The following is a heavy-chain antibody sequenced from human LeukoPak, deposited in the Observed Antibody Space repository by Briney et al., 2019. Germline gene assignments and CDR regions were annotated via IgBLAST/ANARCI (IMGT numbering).Heavy chain of an antibody. Sequence: GGSLRLSCAASGFTFSSYSMNWVRQAPGKGLEWVSSISSSSSYIYYADSVKGRFTISRDNAKNSLHLQMNSLRAEDTAVYYCAKLNLLSDTAMDLFDYWGQGTLVTVSS. V-gene: IGHV3-21*01. CDR1: GFTFSSYS. J-gene: IGHJ4*02. D-gene: IGHD5-18*01. CDR3: AKLNLLSDTAMDLFDY. CDR2: ISSSSSYI.